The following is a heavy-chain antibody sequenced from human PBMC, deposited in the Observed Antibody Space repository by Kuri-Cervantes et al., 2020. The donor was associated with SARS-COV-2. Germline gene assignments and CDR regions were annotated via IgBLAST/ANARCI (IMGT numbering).Heavy chain of an antibody. D-gene: IGHD4-17*01. V-gene: IGHV5-51*01. CDR3: ASRGTTVPAGNY. Sequence: GESLKISCKASGHTLTNYWIGWVRQMPGKGLERVGIIYPGDSDTRYSPSFQGQVTISADKSITTAYLQWSSLKASDTAIYYCASRGTTVPAGNYWGQGTLVTVSS. CDR2: IYPGDSDT. J-gene: IGHJ4*02. CDR1: GHTLTNYW.